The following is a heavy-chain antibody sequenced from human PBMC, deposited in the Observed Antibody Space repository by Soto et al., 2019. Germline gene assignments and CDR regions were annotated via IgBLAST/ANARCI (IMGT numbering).Heavy chain of an antibody. J-gene: IGHJ5*02. D-gene: IGHD2-2*01. CDR1: GYTFTSYY. V-gene: IGHV1-46*03. CDR3: ATVVVPADWFDP. CDR2: INPSGGST. Sequence: ASVKVSCKASGYTFTSYYMHWVRQAPGQGLEWMGIINPSGGSTSYAQKFQGRVTMTRDTSTSTVYMELSSLRSEDTAVYYCATVVVPADWFDPWGQGTLVTVSS.